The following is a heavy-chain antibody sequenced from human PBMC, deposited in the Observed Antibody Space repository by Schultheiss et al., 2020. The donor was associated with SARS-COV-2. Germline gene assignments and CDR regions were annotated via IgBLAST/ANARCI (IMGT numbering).Heavy chain of an antibody. CDR3: ARDLSSARGARWYYYYGMDV. J-gene: IGHJ6*02. Sequence: ASVKVSCKASGYTFTSYGISWVRQAPGQGLEWMGWISAYNGNTNYAQKLQGRVTMTTDTSTSTAYMELRGLRSDDTAVYYCARDLSSARGARWYYYYGMDVWGQGTTVTVSS. D-gene: IGHD5-24*01. CDR1: GYTFTSYG. V-gene: IGHV1-18*01. CDR2: ISAYNGNT.